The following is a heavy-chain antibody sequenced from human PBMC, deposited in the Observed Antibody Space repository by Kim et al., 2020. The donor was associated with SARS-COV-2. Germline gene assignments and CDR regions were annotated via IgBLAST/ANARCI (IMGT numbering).Heavy chain of an antibody. CDR2: ISWNSGSI. CDR3: ATPLGSSSWYDLQH. J-gene: IGHJ1*01. Sequence: GGSLRLSCAASGFTFDDYAMHWVRQAPGKGLEWVSGISWNSGSIGYADSVKGRFTISRDNAKNSLYLQMNSLRAEDTALYYCATPLGSSSWYDLQHWGQGTLVTVSS. D-gene: IGHD6-13*01. CDR1: GFTFDDYA. V-gene: IGHV3-9*01.